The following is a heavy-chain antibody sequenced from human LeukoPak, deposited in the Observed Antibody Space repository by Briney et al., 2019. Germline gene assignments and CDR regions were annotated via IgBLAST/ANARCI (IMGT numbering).Heavy chain of an antibody. V-gene: IGHV3-7*01. D-gene: IGHD3-3*01. Sequence: QAGGSLRLSCAASGFTFSSYSMNWVRQAPGKGLEWVANIKQDGSEKYYVDSVKGRFTISRDNAKNSLYLQMNSLRAEDTAVYYCARVYGFLEWLIDYWGQGTLVTVSS. CDR2: IKQDGSEK. CDR3: ARVYGFLEWLIDY. J-gene: IGHJ4*02. CDR1: GFTFSSYS.